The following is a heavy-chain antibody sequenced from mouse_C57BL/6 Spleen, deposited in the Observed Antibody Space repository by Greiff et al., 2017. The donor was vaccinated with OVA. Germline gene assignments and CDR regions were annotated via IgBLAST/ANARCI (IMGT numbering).Heavy chain of an antibody. Sequence: EVQLQESGPGLVKPSQSLSLTCSVTGYSITSGYYWNWIRQFPGNKLEWMGYISYDGSNNYNPSLKNRISITRDTSKNQFFLKLNSVTTEDTATYYCARNGIYYYGSSYWFAYWGQGTLVTVSA. CDR3: ARNGIYYYGSSYWFAY. CDR2: ISYDGSN. CDR1: GYSITSGYY. D-gene: IGHD1-1*01. J-gene: IGHJ3*01. V-gene: IGHV3-6*01.